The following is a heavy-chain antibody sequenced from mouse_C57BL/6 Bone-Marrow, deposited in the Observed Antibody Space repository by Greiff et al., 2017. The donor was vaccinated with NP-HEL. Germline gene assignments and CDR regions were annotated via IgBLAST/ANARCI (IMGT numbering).Heavy chain of an antibody. CDR3: ARRKDSNYAWFAY. CDR2: IYPRDGST. J-gene: IGHJ3*01. Sequence: VQLQQSDAELVKPGASVKISCKVSGYTFTDNTIHWMKQRPEQGLEWIGYIYPRDGSTKSNEKFKGKATLTADKSSRTAYMQLNSLTSEDSAVYCGARRKDSNYAWFAYWGQGTLVTVSA. V-gene: IGHV1-78*01. D-gene: IGHD2-5*01. CDR1: GYTFTDNT.